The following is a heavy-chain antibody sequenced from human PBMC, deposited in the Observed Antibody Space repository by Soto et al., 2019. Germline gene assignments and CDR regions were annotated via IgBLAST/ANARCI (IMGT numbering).Heavy chain of an antibody. Sequence: QLQLQESGSGLVKPSQTLSLTCAVSGGSISSGGYSWSWIRQPPGKGLEWIGYIYHSGSTYYNPSLKSRVTISVDRSNNQFSLKLSAVTAADTAMYYCARGMTTVTSYDYCGHGTLVTVSS. D-gene: IGHD4-17*01. CDR3: ARGMTTVTSYDY. CDR2: IYHSGST. J-gene: IGHJ4*01. V-gene: IGHV4-30-2*01. CDR1: GGSISSGGYS.